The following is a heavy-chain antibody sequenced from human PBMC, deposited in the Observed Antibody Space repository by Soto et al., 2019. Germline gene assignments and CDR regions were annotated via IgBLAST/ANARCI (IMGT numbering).Heavy chain of an antibody. CDR1: GFTFSSYG. CDR2: ISYDGSNK. J-gene: IGHJ4*02. D-gene: IGHD1-26*01. V-gene: IGHV3-30*18. Sequence: GGSLRLSCAASGFTFSSYGMHWVRQAPGKGLEWVAVISYDGSNKHYADSVKGRFTISRDNSKNTLYLQMNSLRAEDTAVYYCAKDRVGATDYYFDYWGQGTLVTVSS. CDR3: AKDRVGATDYYFDY.